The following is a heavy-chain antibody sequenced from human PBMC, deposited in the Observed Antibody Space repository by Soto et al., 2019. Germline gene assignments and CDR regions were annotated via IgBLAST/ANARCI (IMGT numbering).Heavy chain of an antibody. CDR1: GGSISSSSYY. CDR3: ARQGLHTYWYFDL. V-gene: IGHV4-39*01. Sequence: QLQLQESGPGLVKPSETLSLTCTVSGGSISSSSYYWGWIRQPPGKGLEWIGSIYYSGSTYYNPSLKIRVTISVDTSKNQFSLKLSSVTAADTAVYYCARQGLHTYWYFDLWGRGTLVTVSS. CDR2: IYYSGST. J-gene: IGHJ2*01. D-gene: IGHD5-12*01.